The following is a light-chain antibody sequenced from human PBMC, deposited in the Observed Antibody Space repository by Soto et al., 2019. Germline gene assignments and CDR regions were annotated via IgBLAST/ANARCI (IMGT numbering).Light chain of an antibody. CDR2: GAS. Sequence: QSASVGDRFTITCRTSQSISRYLNWYQQKPGRAPKLLIYGASTLESGVPSRFSGSGSGTDFTLTINNLQPEDFASYFCQESYSTPLTFGGGTKVDIK. J-gene: IGKJ4*01. CDR1: QSISRY. CDR3: QESYSTPLT. V-gene: IGKV1-39*01.